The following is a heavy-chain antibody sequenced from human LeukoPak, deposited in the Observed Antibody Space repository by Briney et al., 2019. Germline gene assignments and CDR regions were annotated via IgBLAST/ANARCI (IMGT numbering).Heavy chain of an antibody. D-gene: IGHD3-10*01. V-gene: IGHV3-23*01. Sequence: TGGSLRLSCAASGFTFSSYAMSWVRQAPGKGLEWVSAISGSGGSTYYADSVKGRFTISRDNSKNTLYLQMNSLRAEDTAVYYCAKGGQLLWFGELSQYFDYWGQGTLVTVSS. CDR3: AKGGQLLWFGELSQYFDY. CDR1: GFTFSSYA. J-gene: IGHJ4*02. CDR2: ISGSGGST.